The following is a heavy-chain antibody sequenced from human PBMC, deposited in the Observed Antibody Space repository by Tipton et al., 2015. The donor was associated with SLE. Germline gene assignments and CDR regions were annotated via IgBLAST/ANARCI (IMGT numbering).Heavy chain of an antibody. CDR2: ISSSGSTI. Sequence: SLRLSCAASGFTFGDYYMSWIRQAPGKGLEWVSYISSSGSTIYYADSVKGRFTIPRDNAKNSLYLQMNSLRAEDTAVYYCARDSQYPYYYYMDVWGKGTTVTVSS. J-gene: IGHJ6*03. D-gene: IGHD2-2*01. CDR1: GFTFGDYY. V-gene: IGHV3-11*01. CDR3: ARDSQYPYYYYMDV.